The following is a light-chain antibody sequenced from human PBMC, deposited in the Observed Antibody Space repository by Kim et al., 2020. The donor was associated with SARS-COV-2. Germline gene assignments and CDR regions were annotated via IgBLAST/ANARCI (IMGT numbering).Light chain of an antibody. CDR2: GAT. CDR3: QQSFIPPYT. Sequence: AAVGYRITITCRESQSIDSYLHWYQQKPGKAPNILIYGATSVESWVPCRFLGSGSGTDCTLTITSLQLEDLGTYYCQQSFIPPYTFGQGTKVDIK. J-gene: IGKJ2*01. V-gene: IGKV1-39*01. CDR1: QSIDSY.